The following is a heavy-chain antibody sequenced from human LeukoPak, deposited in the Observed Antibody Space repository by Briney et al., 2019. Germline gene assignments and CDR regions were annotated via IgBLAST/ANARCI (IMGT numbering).Heavy chain of an antibody. J-gene: IGHJ4*02. D-gene: IGHD2-15*01. CDR3: ARDIWEDIVADY. V-gene: IGHV3-21*01. CDR2: ISSSSSYI. Sequence: GGSLRLSCAASGFTFSSYSMIWVRQAPGKGLEWVSSISSSSSYIYYADSVKGRFTISRDNTKNSLYLQMNSLRAEDTAVCYCARDIWEDIVADYWGQGTLVTVSS. CDR1: GFTFSSYS.